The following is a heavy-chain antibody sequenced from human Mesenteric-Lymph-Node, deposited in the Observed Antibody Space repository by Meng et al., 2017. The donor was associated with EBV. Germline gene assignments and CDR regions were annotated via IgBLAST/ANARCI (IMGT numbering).Heavy chain of an antibody. D-gene: IGHD2-15*01. CDR1: GGSIGSSNW. CDR3: ASAQCSGGGCPGGS. Sequence: EPLYAPGRVRLTPTGTMPLSLAAYGGSIGSSNWWSWDRQPPGKVLEWIGEIYHSGITNYNPSLSSRVTMSVDKSKNQFSLNLIALTAADTAVYYCASAQCSGGGCPGGSWGQGTLVTVSS. J-gene: IGHJ5*02. V-gene: IGHV4-4*02. CDR2: IYHSGIT.